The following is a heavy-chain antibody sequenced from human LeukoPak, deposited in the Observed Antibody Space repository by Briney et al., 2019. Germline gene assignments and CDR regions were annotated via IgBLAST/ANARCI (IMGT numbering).Heavy chain of an antibody. Sequence: ASAQVSCKASAYSFTGYYMHWVRQAPGQGLEWMGWINPNSGTTNYAQKFQGRVTMTRDKSTSTAYMDLSRLRSDDTAFYYCVRGITGTPYYFDSWGQGTLVTVSS. V-gene: IGHV1-2*02. D-gene: IGHD1-7*01. CDR1: AYSFTGYY. CDR2: INPNSGTT. CDR3: VRGITGTPYYFDS. J-gene: IGHJ4*02.